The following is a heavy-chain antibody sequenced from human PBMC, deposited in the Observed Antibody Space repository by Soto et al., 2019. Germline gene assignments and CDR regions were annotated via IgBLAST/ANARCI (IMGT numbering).Heavy chain of an antibody. Sequence: QVQLVQSGAEVKKPGSSVKVSCKASGGTFSSYAISWVRQAPGQGLEWMGGIIPIFGTANYAQKFQGRVTITADESTRHAYKELGRLRAGGTAGYYCAGGVAAAGTLYFDPLGRGTLVTVSS. D-gene: IGHD6-13*01. CDR2: IIPIFGTA. V-gene: IGHV1-69*12. CDR1: GGTFSSYA. CDR3: AGGVAAAGTLYFDP. J-gene: IGHJ2*01.